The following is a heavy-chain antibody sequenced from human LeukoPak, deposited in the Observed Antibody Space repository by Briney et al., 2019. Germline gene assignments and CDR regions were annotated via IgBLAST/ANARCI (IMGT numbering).Heavy chain of an antibody. CDR2: IYHSGST. J-gene: IGHJ4*02. CDR1: GYSISSGYY. CDR3: ARDNIGVVTAIRSVYFDY. D-gene: IGHD2-21*02. V-gene: IGHV4-38-2*02. Sequence: SETLSLTCTVSGYSISSGYYWGWIRQPPGKGLEWIGSIYHSGSTYYNPSLKSRVTISVDTSKNQFSLKLSSVTAADTAVYYCARDNIGVVTAIRSVYFDYWGQGTLVTVSS.